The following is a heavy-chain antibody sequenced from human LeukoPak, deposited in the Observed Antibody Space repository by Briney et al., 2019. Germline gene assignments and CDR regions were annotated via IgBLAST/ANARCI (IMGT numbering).Heavy chain of an antibody. CDR1: GFTFSTYV. D-gene: IGHD3-16*01. J-gene: IGHJ4*02. Sequence: PGGSLRLSCAASGFTFSTYVMTWVRQAPGKGLEWVSGISGSDANTYYADSVEGRFTISRDNFNNTLYLQMNRLRAEDTAVYYCAKRGGGVSNFDYWSQGTLVTVSS. V-gene: IGHV3-23*01. CDR3: AKRGGGVSNFDY. CDR2: ISGSDANT.